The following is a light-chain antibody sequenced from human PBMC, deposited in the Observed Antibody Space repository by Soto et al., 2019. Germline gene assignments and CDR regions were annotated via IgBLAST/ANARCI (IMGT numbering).Light chain of an antibody. V-gene: IGLV2-14*01. CDR3: CSYTTSNTRQIV. CDR1: SSDVGGYNY. Sequence: QPLLTHPASVSGSPGESLTIFCTGTSSDVGGYNYVSWYQQQPGKAPKFMIYDVSNRPSGVSNRFSGSKSGNTASLTISGLQAEDKADYYCCSYTTSNTRQIVFGTGTKVTVL. J-gene: IGLJ1*01. CDR2: DVS.